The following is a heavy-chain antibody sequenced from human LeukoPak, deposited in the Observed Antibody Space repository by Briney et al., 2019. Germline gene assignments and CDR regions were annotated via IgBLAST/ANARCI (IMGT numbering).Heavy chain of an antibody. Sequence: PGGSLRLSCAASGFAFNIYAMSWVRQAPGKGLEWASTISSGGADTYYADSVKGRFTISRDNSKNTLYLQMSSLRAEDTAVYYCAKVPPSYCSGESCRIDYWGQGTLVTVSS. J-gene: IGHJ4*02. CDR1: GFAFNIYA. CDR3: AKVPPSYCSGESCRIDY. D-gene: IGHD2-15*01. CDR2: ISSGGADT. V-gene: IGHV3-23*01.